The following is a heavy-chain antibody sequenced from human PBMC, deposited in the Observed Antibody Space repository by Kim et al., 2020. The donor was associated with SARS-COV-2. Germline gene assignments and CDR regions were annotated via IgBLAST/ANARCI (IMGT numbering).Heavy chain of an antibody. Sequence: SVKGRFHISRDNAKNSLDLQMNSLRVEDTALYYCAKGKSAAGQGWGSRFDYWGQGTLVTVSS. V-gene: IGHV3-9*01. J-gene: IGHJ4*02. CDR3: AKGKSAAGQGWGSRFDY. D-gene: IGHD6-13*01.